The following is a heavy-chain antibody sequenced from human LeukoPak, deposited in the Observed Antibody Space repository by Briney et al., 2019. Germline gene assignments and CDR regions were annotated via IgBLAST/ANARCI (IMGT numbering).Heavy chain of an antibody. V-gene: IGHV4-59*01. CDR3: ARGDGSGSYYNY. J-gene: IGHJ4*02. Sequence: KASETLSLTCTVSGGSISSYYWSWIRQPPGKGLEWIGYIYYSGSTNYNPSLKSRVTLSVDTSKNQFSLKLSSVTAADTAVYYCARGDGSGSYYNYWGQGTLVTASS. CDR2: IYYSGST. CDR1: GGSISSYY. D-gene: IGHD3-10*01.